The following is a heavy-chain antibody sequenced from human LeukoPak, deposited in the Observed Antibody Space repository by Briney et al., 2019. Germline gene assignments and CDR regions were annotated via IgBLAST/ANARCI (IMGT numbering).Heavy chain of an antibody. J-gene: IGHJ3*02. V-gene: IGHV4-59*01. CDR2: IYYSGST. Sequence: SETLSLTCTVSGGSMSSYYWSWIRQPPGKGLEWIGYIYYSGSTNYNPSLKSRVTILVDTSKNQFSLKLSSVTAADTAVYYCARGRSSSWRIVGATSNAFDIWGQGTMVTVSS. CDR1: GGSMSSYY. D-gene: IGHD1-26*01. CDR3: ARGRSSSWRIVGATSNAFDI.